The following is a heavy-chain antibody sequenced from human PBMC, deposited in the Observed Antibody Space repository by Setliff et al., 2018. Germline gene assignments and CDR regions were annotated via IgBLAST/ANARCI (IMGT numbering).Heavy chain of an antibody. D-gene: IGHD1-1*01. CDR2: IDPDGIGK. CDR3: ARDQARWLVAAGTFDY. CDR1: EFTFNKYW. J-gene: IGHJ4*02. V-gene: IGHV3-7*03. Sequence: PGGSLRLSCAASEFTFNKYWMTWVRQAPGKGLEWVANIDPDGIGKYYIDSVRGRFTISRDNAQNSLYLQMDSLRAEDTAVYYCARDQARWLVAAGTFDYWGLGALVTVSS.